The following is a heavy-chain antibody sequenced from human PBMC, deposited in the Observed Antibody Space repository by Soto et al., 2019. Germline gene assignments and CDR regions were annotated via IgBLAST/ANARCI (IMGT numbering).Heavy chain of an antibody. D-gene: IGHD2-2*01. CDR1: GFSLSTRDVG. CDR3: AHCRGGVASF. J-gene: IGHJ4*02. CDR2: VYWADSK. V-gene: IGHV2-5*02. Sequence: QITLNESGPTLVKPTQTLTLTCTFSGFSLSTRDVGVGWIRQPPGEALEWLGVVYWADSKTNSPSLESRLTITKDTSKNQVVLRMTKMDPVDTATYYCAHCRGGVASFWGQGTLVTVSS.